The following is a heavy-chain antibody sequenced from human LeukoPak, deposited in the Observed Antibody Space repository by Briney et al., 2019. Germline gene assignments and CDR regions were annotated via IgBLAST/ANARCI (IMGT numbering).Heavy chain of an antibody. J-gene: IGHJ4*02. Sequence: ASVKVSCKASGGTFSGYAISWVRQAPGQGLEWMGGIIPIFGTANYAQKFQGRVTITADESTSTAYMELSSLRSEDTAVYYCARDRCSGGSCYSVGEYFDYWGQGTLVTVSS. CDR2: IIPIFGTA. D-gene: IGHD2-15*01. CDR3: ARDRCSGGSCYSVGEYFDY. CDR1: GGTFSGYA. V-gene: IGHV1-69*13.